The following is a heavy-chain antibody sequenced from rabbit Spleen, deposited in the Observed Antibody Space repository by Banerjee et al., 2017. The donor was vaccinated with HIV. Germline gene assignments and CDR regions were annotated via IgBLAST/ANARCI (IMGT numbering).Heavy chain of an antibody. CDR2: IYGGGSGST. CDR1: GFSFNNNYY. V-gene: IGHV1S40*01. Sequence: QSLEESGGGLVQPEGSLTLTCTASGFSFNNNYYMCWVRQAPGKGLEWIACIYGGGSGSTAFASWAKGRFTISKTSSTTVTLQMTRLTAADTATYFCARTDGDYGYAIHLWGQGTFVTVS. J-gene: IGHJ4*01. CDR3: ARTDGDYGYAIHL. D-gene: IGHD6-1*01.